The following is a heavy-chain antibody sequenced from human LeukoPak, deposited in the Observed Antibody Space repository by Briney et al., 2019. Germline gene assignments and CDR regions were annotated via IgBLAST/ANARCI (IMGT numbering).Heavy chain of an antibody. Sequence: GGSLRLSCAASGFTFSDYYMSWIRQAPGKGLKWVSYISSSGSTIYYADSVKGRFTISRDNAKNSLYLQMNSLRAEDTAVYYCAREGERYYDSSGYYYYYYYGMDVWGQGTTVTVSS. V-gene: IGHV3-11*01. CDR3: AREGERYYDSSGYYYYYYYGMDV. J-gene: IGHJ6*02. D-gene: IGHD3-22*01. CDR2: ISSSGSTI. CDR1: GFTFSDYY.